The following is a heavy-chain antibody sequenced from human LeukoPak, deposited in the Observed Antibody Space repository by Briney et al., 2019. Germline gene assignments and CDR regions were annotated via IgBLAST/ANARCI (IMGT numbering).Heavy chain of an antibody. CDR3: ARGSRRGYSYGSTPLTY. V-gene: IGHV1-18*01. CDR2: ISAYNGNT. D-gene: IGHD5-18*01. J-gene: IGHJ4*02. CDR1: GYTLTELS. Sequence: GASVKVSCKVSGYTLTELSMHWVRQAPGQGLEWMGWISAYNGNTNYAQKLQGRVTMTTDTSTSTAYMELRSLRSDDTAVYYCARGSRRGYSYGSTPLTYWGQGTLVTVSS.